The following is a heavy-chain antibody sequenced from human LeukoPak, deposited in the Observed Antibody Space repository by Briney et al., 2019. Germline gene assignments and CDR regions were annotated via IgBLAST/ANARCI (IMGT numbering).Heavy chain of an antibody. J-gene: IGHJ5*02. CDR2: IYYSGST. CDR1: GGSISSSTYY. Sequence: SETLSLTCTVSGGSISSSTYYWGWIRQPPGKGLEWIGSIYYSGSTYYNPSLKTRVTISVDTSKNQFSLKLSSVTAADTAVYYCARRLETYNWNAPLSYRFDPWGQGTLVTVSS. CDR3: ARRLETYNWNAPLSYRFDP. V-gene: IGHV4-39*07. D-gene: IGHD1-20*01.